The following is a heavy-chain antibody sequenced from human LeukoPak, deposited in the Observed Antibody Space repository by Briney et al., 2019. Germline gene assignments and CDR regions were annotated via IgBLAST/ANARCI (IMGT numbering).Heavy chain of an antibody. J-gene: IGHJ4*02. CDR2: IYYSGRT. CDR1: GGSISSDYYY. Sequence: SETLSLTCAVSGGSISSDYYYWGWIRQPPGKGLEWIGSIYYSGRTYYNPSLKSRVTISVDTSKNQFSLKLSSVTAADTAVYYCARQAVTGISWGQGTLVTVSS. D-gene: IGHD6-25*01. V-gene: IGHV4-39*01. CDR3: ARQAVTGIS.